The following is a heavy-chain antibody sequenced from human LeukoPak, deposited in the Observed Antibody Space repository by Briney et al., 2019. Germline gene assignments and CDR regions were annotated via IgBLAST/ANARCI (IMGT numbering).Heavy chain of an antibody. D-gene: IGHD3-16*01. CDR3: ARDWSLMDY. Sequence: GGSLRLSCAASGFIFSDYGMHWVRQAPGKGLEWVAVMSSDGTNGYYADSVKGRFIISRDKSKNTLYLLLTSLRVEDTALYYCARDWSLMDYWGQGTLVTVSS. CDR1: GFIFSDYG. V-gene: IGHV3-30*03. J-gene: IGHJ4*02. CDR2: MSSDGTNG.